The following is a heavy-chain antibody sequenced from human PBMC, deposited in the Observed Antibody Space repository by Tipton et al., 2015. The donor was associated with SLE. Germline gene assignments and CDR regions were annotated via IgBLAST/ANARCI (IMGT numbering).Heavy chain of an antibody. CDR3: AREDSGPLDS. V-gene: IGHV3-48*03. J-gene: IGHJ4*02. CDR1: GFTFSSYE. Sequence: GSLRLSCAASGFTFSSYEINWVRQAPGKGLEWVSYISSSGNTISYADSVKGRFTISRDNAKNSLYLQMNSLRAEDTAVYYCAREDSGPLDSWGQGTLVAVPS. CDR2: ISSSGNTI.